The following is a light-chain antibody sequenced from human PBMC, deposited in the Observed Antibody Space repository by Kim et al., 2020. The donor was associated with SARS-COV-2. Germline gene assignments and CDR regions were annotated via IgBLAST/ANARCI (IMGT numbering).Light chain of an antibody. Sequence: ASVEDTAPTTGLGRPSIIVWFAWYQQIAGKAPRLLIYDASTLESVVPSRFSGSGSGTEFTLTISGLQPDDFATYYCQEYSSNLWTFGQGTKVDIK. J-gene: IGKJ1*01. CDR3: QEYSSNLWT. CDR2: DAS. CDR1: PSIIVW. V-gene: IGKV1-5*01.